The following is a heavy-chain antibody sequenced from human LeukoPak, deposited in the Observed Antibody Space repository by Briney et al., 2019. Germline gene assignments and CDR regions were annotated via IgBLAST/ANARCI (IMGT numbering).Heavy chain of an antibody. J-gene: IGHJ4*02. D-gene: IGHD3-10*01. Sequence: KPSETLSLTCAVYGGSFSGYYWSWIRQPPGKGLEWIGEINHSGSTNYNPSLKSRVTISVDTSKNQFSLKLSSVTAADTAVYYCARGVRWFGELLLFDYWGQGTLVTVSS. V-gene: IGHV4-34*01. CDR3: ARGVRWFGELLLFDY. CDR2: INHSGST. CDR1: GGSFSGYY.